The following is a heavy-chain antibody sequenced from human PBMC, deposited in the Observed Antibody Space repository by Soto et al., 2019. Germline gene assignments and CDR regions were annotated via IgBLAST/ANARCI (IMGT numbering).Heavy chain of an antibody. CDR2: IDPSDSYT. CDR3: ARPGNTFRDGYNYSSYGMDV. J-gene: IGHJ6*02. V-gene: IGHV5-10-1*01. CDR1: GYSFTSYW. Sequence: PGESLKISCKGSGYSFTSYWISWVRQMPGKGLEWMGRIDPSDSYTNYSPSFQGHVTISADKSISTAYLQWSSLKASDTAMYYCARPGNTFRDGYNYSSYGMDVWGQGTTVTVSS. D-gene: IGHD5-12*01.